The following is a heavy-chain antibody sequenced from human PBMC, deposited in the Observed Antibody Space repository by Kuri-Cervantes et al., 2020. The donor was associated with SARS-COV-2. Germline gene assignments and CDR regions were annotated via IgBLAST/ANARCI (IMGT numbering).Heavy chain of an antibody. CDR1: GDSISSYY. J-gene: IGHJ6*02. D-gene: IGHD6-19*01. Sequence: SETLSLTCTVSGDSISSYYWSWIRQPPGKGLEWIGYTYYTGSTNYNPSLKSRATISRDTSKNQFSLKLSSVTAADTAVYYCARDPRIAVAGWEYYYYYYGMDVWGQGTTVTVSS. CDR2: TYYTGST. CDR3: ARDPRIAVAGWEYYYYYYGMDV. V-gene: IGHV4-59*12.